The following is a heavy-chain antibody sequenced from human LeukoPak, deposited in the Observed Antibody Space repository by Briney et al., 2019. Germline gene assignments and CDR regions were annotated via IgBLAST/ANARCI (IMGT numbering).Heavy chain of an antibody. CDR2: INPSGGST. V-gene: IGHV1-46*01. Sequence: ASVKVSCKASGYTFTSYYMHWVRQAPGQGLEWMGIINPSGGSTSYAQKFQGRVTMTRDTSTSTVYMELSSLRSEDTAVYCCARDRPEYSSLAGFDYWGQGTLVTVSS. CDR1: GYTFTSYY. CDR3: ARDRPEYSSLAGFDY. J-gene: IGHJ4*02. D-gene: IGHD6-6*01.